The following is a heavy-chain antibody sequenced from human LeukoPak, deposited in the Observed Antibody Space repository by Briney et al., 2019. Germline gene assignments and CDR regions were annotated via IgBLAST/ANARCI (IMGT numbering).Heavy chain of an antibody. D-gene: IGHD2-15*01. CDR2: IRTKTNGATA. J-gene: IGHJ4*02. CDR3: ARFIVVAVVASSYSDS. V-gene: IGHV3-49*03. Sequence: GGSLRLTCTASGFTFGEDAMSWFRQAPGKGLEWLGFIRTKTNGATAEYAASVKGRFSISRDDSKSIAYLQMNSLKTEDTAVYYCARFIVVAVVASSYSDSWGQGTRVTVSS. CDR1: GFTFGEDA.